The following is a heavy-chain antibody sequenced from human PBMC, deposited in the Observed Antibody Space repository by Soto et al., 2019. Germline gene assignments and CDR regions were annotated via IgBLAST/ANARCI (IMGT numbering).Heavy chain of an antibody. J-gene: IGHJ5*02. Sequence: PGVPMQISCRCSGDRFTSYWITRMSTLPGKGLEWMGRIDPSDSYTNYSPSFQAQVTISADKSIGTAYLQWSSLQASDTAMYYRARKGGPGESSPNPVGPWVQGTLVPLS. D-gene: IGHD2-2*01. CDR1: GDRFTSYW. CDR2: IDPSDSYT. CDR3: ARKGGPGESSPNPVGP. V-gene: IGHV5-10-1*04.